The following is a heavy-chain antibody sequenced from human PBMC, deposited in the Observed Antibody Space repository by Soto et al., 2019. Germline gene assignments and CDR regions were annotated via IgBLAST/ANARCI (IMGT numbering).Heavy chain of an antibody. V-gene: IGHV3-30*18. Sequence: PGGSLRLSCAASGFTFSSYGMHWARQAPGKGLEWVAVISYDGSNKYYAESVKGRFTISIDNSKNTLFLQMNSLRAEDTAVYYFAKDTPGTRPVARKRTFLFDYWGQGTLVTVSS. CDR2: ISYDGSNK. CDR1: GFTFSSYG. D-gene: IGHD1-1*01. CDR3: AKDTPGTRPVARKRTFLFDY. J-gene: IGHJ4*02.